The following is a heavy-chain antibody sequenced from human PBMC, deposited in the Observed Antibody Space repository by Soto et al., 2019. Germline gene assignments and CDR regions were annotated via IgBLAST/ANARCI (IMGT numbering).Heavy chain of an antibody. V-gene: IGHV3-23*01. CDR3: AKEGSSGWYFTAAYFDY. D-gene: IGHD6-19*01. CDR1: GFTFSSYA. Sequence: HPGGSLRLSCAASGFTFSSYAMSWVRQAPGKGLEWVSAISGSGGSTYYADSVKGRFTISRDNSKNTLYLQMNSLRAEDTAVYYCAKEGSSGWYFTAAYFDYWGQGTLVTVSS. J-gene: IGHJ4*02. CDR2: ISGSGGST.